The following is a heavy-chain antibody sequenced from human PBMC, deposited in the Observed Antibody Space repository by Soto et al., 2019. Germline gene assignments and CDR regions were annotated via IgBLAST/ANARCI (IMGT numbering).Heavy chain of an antibody. CDR2: VKSKNDGGTT. Sequence: WVIQTQGRGLEWVGRVKSKNDGGTTDFAAPVKGRFAISRDDSKNMVYLEMNILHTEDTAMYYCTAESYITTLTVRFDYWGHGTPVTVSS. CDR3: TAESYITTLTVRFDY. J-gene: IGHJ4*01. V-gene: IGHV3-15*07. D-gene: IGHD3-10*01.